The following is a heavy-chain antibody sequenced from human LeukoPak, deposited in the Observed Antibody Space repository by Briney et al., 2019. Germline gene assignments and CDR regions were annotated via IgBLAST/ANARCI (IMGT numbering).Heavy chain of an antibody. CDR1: GYTFTNYD. V-gene: IGHV1-8*01. J-gene: IGHJ4*02. D-gene: IGHD4-23*01. Sequence: ASVKVSCKASGYTFTNYDINWVRQATGQGLEWMGWMNPNSGNTGYAQKFQDRVTMTRSTSISTAYMELSSLRSEDTAVYYCARQLRWDQYYFDYWGQGTLVTVSS. CDR3: ARQLRWDQYYFDY. CDR2: MNPNSGNT.